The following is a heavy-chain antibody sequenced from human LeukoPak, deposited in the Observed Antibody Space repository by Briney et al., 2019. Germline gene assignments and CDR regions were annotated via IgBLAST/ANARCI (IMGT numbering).Heavy chain of an antibody. J-gene: IGHJ4*02. CDR1: GYSFPTYW. CDR3: VRDKYCTTTSCYFDY. CDR2: IYPVDSES. V-gene: IGHV5-51*01. Sequence: GESLRISCKGSGYSFPTYWINWVRQMPGKGLEWMGNIYPVDSESRYSPSFQGQVTISVDKSINTAYLQWSSLKASDTAMYYCVRDKYCTTTSCYFDYWGQGTLVTVSS. D-gene: IGHD2-2*01.